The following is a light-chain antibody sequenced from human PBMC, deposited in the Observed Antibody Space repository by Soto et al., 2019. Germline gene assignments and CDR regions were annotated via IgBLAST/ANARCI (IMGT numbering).Light chain of an antibody. CDR1: QSVSSY. J-gene: IGKJ4*01. V-gene: IGKV3-11*01. CDR3: QQRSNWPQWALT. Sequence: EIVLTQSPATPSLSPGERATLSCRASQSVSSYLAWYQQKPGQAPRLLIYDASNRATGIPARFSGSGSGTDFTLTISSLEPEDFAVYYCQQRSNWPQWALTFGGGTKVDIK. CDR2: DAS.